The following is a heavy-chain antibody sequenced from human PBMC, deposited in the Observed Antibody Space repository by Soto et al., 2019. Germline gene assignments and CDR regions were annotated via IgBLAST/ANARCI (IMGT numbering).Heavy chain of an antibody. J-gene: IGHJ6*02. D-gene: IGHD6-13*01. CDR3: AREGGAAAGHYYYGMDV. CDR1: GFTFSSYA. CDR2: ISYDGGNK. V-gene: IGHV3-30-3*01. Sequence: PGGSLRLSCAASGFTFSSYAMHWVRQAPGKGLEWVAVISYDGGNKYYADSVKGRFTISRDKSKNTLYLQMNSLRAEDTAVYYCAREGGAAAGHYYYGMDVWGQGTTVTVSS.